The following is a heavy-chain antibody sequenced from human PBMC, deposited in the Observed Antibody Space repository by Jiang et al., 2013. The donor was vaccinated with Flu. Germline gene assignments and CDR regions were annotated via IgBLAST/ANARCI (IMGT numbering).Heavy chain of an antibody. CDR3: ARGNSLIVVVIAIPSYFDY. CDR2: T. V-gene: IGHV4-39*07. Sequence: TYYNPSLKSRVTISVDTSKNQFSLKLSSVTAADTAVYYCARGNSLIVVVIAIPSYFDYWGQGTLVTVSS. D-gene: IGHD2-21*01. J-gene: IGHJ4*02.